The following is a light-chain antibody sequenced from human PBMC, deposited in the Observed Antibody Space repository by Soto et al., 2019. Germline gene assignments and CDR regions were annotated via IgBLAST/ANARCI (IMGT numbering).Light chain of an antibody. V-gene: IGKV3-20*01. CDR2: GAS. J-gene: IGKJ1*01. CDR1: QSVSNNY. Sequence: EIVFTQSPGTRSLSPGERATLCCRASQSVSNNYLAWYQQKPGQAPRLLIYGASNRATGIPDRFSGSGSGTDFTLTISRLEPEDFAVYYCQQYGSSGTFGQGTKVDI. CDR3: QQYGSSGT.